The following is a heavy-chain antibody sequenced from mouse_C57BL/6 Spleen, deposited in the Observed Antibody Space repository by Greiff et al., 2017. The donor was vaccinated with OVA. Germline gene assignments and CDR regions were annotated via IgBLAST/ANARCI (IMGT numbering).Heavy chain of an antibody. CDR3: ARDAADYVEGDYYAMDY. D-gene: IGHD2-4*01. CDR2: SRNKANDYTT. Sequence: EVKLVESGGGLVQSGRSLRLSCATSGFTFSDFYMEWVRQAPGKGLEWIAASRNKANDYTTEYSASVKGRFIVSRDTSQSILYLQMNALRAEDTAIYYCARDAADYVEGDYYAMDYWGQGTSVTVSS. J-gene: IGHJ4*01. CDR1: GFTFSDFY. V-gene: IGHV7-1*01.